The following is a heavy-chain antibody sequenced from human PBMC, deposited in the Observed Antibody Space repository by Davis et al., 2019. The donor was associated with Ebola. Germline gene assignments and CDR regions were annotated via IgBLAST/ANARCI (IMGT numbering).Heavy chain of an antibody. CDR2: ISKSSSYI. V-gene: IGHV3-21*01. Sequence: GESLKISCAASGFTFSSYWMHWVRQAPGKGLEWVSSISKSSSYIHYADSVKGRFTISRDNAKNSVYLQMNSLRAEDRAMYYCARSVYSSSWRPDYWGQGTLVTVSS. D-gene: IGHD6-13*01. CDR1: GFTFSSYW. J-gene: IGHJ4*02. CDR3: ARSVYSSSWRPDY.